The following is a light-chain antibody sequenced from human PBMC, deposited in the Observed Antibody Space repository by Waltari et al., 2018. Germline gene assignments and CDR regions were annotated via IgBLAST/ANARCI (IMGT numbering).Light chain of an antibody. CDR2: EAS. V-gene: IGKV3-20*01. Sequence: ELVLTQSPGTLSLSPGEGATLSCRASQSVSRYLAWYQQKPGQAPRLLIYEASRRATGIPDRFSGSGSGTDFTLTISRLEPEDFAVYYCQKYGTLPATFGQGTKVEIK. CDR3: QKYGTLPAT. CDR1: QSVSRY. J-gene: IGKJ1*01.